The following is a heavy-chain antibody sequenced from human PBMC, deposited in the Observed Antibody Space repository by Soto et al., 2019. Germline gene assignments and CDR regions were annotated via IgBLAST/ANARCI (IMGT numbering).Heavy chain of an antibody. D-gene: IGHD2-2*01. CDR3: AKGGTSKFDP. J-gene: IGHJ5*02. CDR2: VYYDGST. Sequence: SETLSLTCTVSGDSISSSRYYWDWIRQPPGKGLEWIGSVYYDGSTYSKPSLKSRVTISVDTSKNQFSLTLNSVTAADTAVYYCAKGGTSKFDPWGQGTLVTVSS. V-gene: IGHV4-39*02. CDR1: GDSISSSRYY.